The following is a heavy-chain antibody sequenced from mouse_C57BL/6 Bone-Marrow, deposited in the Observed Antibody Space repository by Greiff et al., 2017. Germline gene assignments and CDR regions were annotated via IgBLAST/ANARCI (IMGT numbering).Heavy chain of an antibody. CDR1: GFSLTSYG. CDR2: IWSGGST. V-gene: IGHV2-2*01. D-gene: IGHD1-1*01. Sequence: VKLVESGPGLVQPSQSLSITCTVSGFSLTSYGVHWVRQSPGKGLEWLGVIWSGGSTDYNAAFISRLSISKDNSKSQVFFKMNSLQADDTAIYYCARKGHGSSYGFAYWGQGTLVTVSA. CDR3: ARKGHGSSYGFAY. J-gene: IGHJ3*01.